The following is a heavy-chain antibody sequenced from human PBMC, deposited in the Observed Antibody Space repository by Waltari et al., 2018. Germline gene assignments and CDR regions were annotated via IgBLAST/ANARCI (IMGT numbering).Heavy chain of an antibody. D-gene: IGHD6-19*01. Sequence: EVQLLESGGGLVQPGGSLRLSCAASGFTFSSYPMSCVRQAPGKGLEWVSAISGSGGSTYYADSVKGRFTISRDNSKNTLYLQMNSLRAEDTAVYYCAKAGQWLGVGDAFDIWGQGTMVTVSS. J-gene: IGHJ3*02. V-gene: IGHV3-23*01. CDR2: ISGSGGST. CDR1: GFTFSSYP. CDR3: AKAGQWLGVGDAFDI.